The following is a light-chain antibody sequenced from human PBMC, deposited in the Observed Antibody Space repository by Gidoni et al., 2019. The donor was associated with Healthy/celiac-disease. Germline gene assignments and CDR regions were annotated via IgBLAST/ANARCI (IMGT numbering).Light chain of an antibody. CDR2: DAS. CDR3: QQYDNLPYT. J-gene: IGKJ2*01. Sequence: DIYTSPPPSSLSASVGDRVTITCQASQDISNYLNWYQQKPGKAPKLLIYDASNLETGVPSRFSGSGSGTDFTFTISSLQPEDIATYYCQQYDNLPYTFGEGTKVEIK. CDR1: QDISNY. V-gene: IGKV1-33*01.